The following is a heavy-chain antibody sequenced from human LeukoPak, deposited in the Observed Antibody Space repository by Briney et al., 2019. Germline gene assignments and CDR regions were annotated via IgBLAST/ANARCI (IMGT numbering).Heavy chain of an antibody. J-gene: IGHJ4*02. CDR3: AKNYYGSGSYYLYFDY. V-gene: IGHV3-30*02. CDR1: GFTFSSYG. D-gene: IGHD3-10*01. Sequence: GGSLRLSCAASGFTFSSYGMHWVRQAPGKGLEWVAFIRYDGSNKYYADSVKGRFTISRDNSKNTLYLQMDSLRAEDTAVYYCAKNYYGSGSYYLYFDYWGQGALVTVSS. CDR2: IRYDGSNK.